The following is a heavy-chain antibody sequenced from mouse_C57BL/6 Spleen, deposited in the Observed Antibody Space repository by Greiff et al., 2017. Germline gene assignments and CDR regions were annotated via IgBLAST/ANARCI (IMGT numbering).Heavy chain of an antibody. CDR1: GFTFSSYA. CDR2: ISDGGSYT. Sequence: VVESGGGLVKPGGSLKLSCAASGFTFSSYAMSWVRQTPEKRLEWVATISDGGSYTYYPDNVKGRFTISRDNAKNNLYLQMSHLKSEDTAMYYCAREGLDYWGQGTTLTVSS. CDR3: AREGLDY. V-gene: IGHV5-4*01. J-gene: IGHJ2*01.